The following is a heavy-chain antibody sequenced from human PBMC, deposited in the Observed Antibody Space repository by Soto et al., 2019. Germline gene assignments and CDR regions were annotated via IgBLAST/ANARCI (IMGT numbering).Heavy chain of an antibody. D-gene: IGHD3-3*02. V-gene: IGHV4-39*07. Sequence: SETLSLTCNVSGGSISSSSYYWGWIRQPPGKGLEWIASIYHSGSTYYNPSLKSRVTISVDRSKNQFSLKLSSVTAADTAVYWLAFIYGDDDTGYSPSLKSRLTIAKDSSKSQEVLTMTNMDPLDTATYYCAYAFGGTSWPNDAFDVWGQGTVVTVSS. CDR2: IYHSGST. CDR3: AFIYGDDDTGYSPSLKSRLTIAKDSSKSQEVLTMTNMDPLDTATYYCAYAFGGTSWPNDAFDV. CDR1: GGSISSSSYY. J-gene: IGHJ3*01.